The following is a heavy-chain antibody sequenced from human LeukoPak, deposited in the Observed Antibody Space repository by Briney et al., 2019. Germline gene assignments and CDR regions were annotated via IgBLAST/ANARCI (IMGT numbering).Heavy chain of an antibody. J-gene: IGHJ6*02. CDR1: GGSFSGYY. CDR2: INHSGST. V-gene: IGHV4-34*01. Sequence: PSETLSLTCAVYGGSFSGYYWSWIRQPPGKGLEWIGEINHSGSTNYNPSLKSRVTISVDTSKNRFSLKLSSVTAADTAVYYCARGTVAAAGTNTYYYYGMDVWGQGTTVTVSS. CDR3: ARGTVAAAGTNTYYYYGMDV. D-gene: IGHD6-13*01.